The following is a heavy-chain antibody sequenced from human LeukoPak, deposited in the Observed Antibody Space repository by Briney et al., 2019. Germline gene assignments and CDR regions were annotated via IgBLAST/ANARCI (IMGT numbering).Heavy chain of an antibody. CDR3: ATYRGQDKPEGFDN. Sequence: GGSLRLSCAASGFTFSSYSMSWVRQAPGKGLEWVANIKEDGSAKYYLDSVKGRFTISKDNAENSLFLQMNSLTDEDTAVYYCATYRGQDKPEGFDNRGQGTKVTVSS. CDR2: IKEDGSAK. D-gene: IGHD1-14*01. V-gene: IGHV3-7*01. CDR1: GFTFSSYS. J-gene: IGHJ3*02.